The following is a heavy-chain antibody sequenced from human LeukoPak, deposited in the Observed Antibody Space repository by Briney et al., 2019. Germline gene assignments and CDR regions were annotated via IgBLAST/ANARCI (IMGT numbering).Heavy chain of an antibody. J-gene: IGHJ4*02. CDR2: ISSSSYV. D-gene: IGHD2-8*01. V-gene: IGHV3-21*01. CDR3: ARDRPGYCTNGVCYAPLHY. Sequence: GGSLRLSCAASGFTFSSYSMNWVRQAPGKGLEWVSSISSSSYVYYADSVKGRFTISRDYAKNSLYLQMNSLRAKDTAVYYCARDRPGYCTNGVCYAPLHYWGQGTLVTVSS. CDR1: GFTFSSYS.